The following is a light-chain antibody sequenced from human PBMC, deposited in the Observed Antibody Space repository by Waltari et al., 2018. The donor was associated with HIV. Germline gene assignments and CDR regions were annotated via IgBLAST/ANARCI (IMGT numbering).Light chain of an antibody. CDR1: QGIRNS. V-gene: IGKV1-NL1*01. J-gene: IGKJ2*01. CDR2: GAS. CDR3: QQYYSDTPT. Sequence: DIQMTQSPSSLSASVGDRVTITCRANQGIRNSLAWYQQKPGKAPKLLLYGASTLESGVPSRFSGSVSGTDYTFTISSLQPEDFATYYCQQYYSDTPTFGQGTKLEIK.